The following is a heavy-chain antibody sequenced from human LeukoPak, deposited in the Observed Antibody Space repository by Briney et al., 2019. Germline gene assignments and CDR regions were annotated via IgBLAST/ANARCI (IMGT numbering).Heavy chain of an antibody. D-gene: IGHD1-26*01. J-gene: IGHJ4*02. Sequence: GGSLRLSCSVSGFTFDDYAMHWVRQAPGKGLEWVSGISWNSGSVGYADSVKGRFTISRDNAKNSLYLQMNSLRVEDTAVYYCARGKSGSYGTKGYWGQGTLVTVSS. CDR1: GFTFDDYA. V-gene: IGHV3-9*01. CDR2: ISWNSGSV. CDR3: ARGKSGSYGTKGY.